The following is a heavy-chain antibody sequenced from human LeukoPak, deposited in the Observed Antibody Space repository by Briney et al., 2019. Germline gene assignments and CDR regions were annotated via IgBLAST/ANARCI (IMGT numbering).Heavy chain of an antibody. CDR3: AKAASSSWPSYYYGMDV. Sequence: GGSLRLSCAASGFIFSSYSMSWVRQAPGMGLEWDSVITGSGGNTYYADSVKGRFTISKDSSKNTVYLQMSSLRVDDTAVYYCAKAASSSWPSYYYGMDVWGQGTTVTVSS. D-gene: IGHD6-13*01. J-gene: IGHJ6*02. CDR1: GFIFSSYS. CDR2: ITGSGGNT. V-gene: IGHV3-23*01.